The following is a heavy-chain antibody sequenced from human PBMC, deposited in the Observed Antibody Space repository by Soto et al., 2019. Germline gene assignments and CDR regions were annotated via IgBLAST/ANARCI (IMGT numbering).Heavy chain of an antibody. D-gene: IGHD6-19*01. CDR1: GFSLSTSGVG. J-gene: IGHJ4*02. Sequence: QITLKESGPTLVKPTQTLTLTCTFSGFSLSTSGVGVGWIRQPPGKALEWLALIYWDDDKRYSPALKSKLTITKDTSKTQLVPTMTNMDPVDKATYYCAHNLYSGGWYRQGYYFDYWGQGTLVTVSS. CDR3: AHNLYSGGWYRQGYYFDY. V-gene: IGHV2-5*02. CDR2: IYWDDDK.